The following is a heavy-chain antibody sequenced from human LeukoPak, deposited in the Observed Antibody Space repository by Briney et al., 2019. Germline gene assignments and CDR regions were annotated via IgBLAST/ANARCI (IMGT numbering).Heavy chain of an antibody. CDR1: GGPFSDHY. Sequence: PSETLSLTCAVYGGPFSDHYYHWIRQPPGKGLEWIGEVNHSGSTSYNPSLKSRVTISVDTSKNQFSLKMNSATAADTAVYYCARGKEDVLTGYFWGQGILVTVSS. J-gene: IGHJ4*02. D-gene: IGHD3-9*01. CDR3: ARGKEDVLTGYF. V-gene: IGHV4-34*01. CDR2: VNHSGST.